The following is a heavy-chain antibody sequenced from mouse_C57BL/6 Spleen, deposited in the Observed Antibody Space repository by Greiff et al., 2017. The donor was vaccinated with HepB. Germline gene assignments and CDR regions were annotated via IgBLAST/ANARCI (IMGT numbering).Heavy chain of an antibody. CDR3: ARGGGRGDFDY. J-gene: IGHJ2*01. Sequence: EVHLVESEGGLVQPGSSMKLSCTASGFTFSDYYMAWVRQVPEKGLEWVANINYDGSSTYYLDSLKSRFIISRDNAKNILYLQMSSLKSEDTATYYCARGGGRGDFDYWGQGTTLTVSS. CDR1: GFTFSDYY. V-gene: IGHV5-16*01. CDR2: INYDGSST.